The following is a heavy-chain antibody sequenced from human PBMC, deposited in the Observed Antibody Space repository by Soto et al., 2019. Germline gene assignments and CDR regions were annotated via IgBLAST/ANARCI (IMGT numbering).Heavy chain of an antibody. CDR3: ARDSTGYSSSWLYYYYYYMDV. D-gene: IGHD6-13*01. CDR2: INAGNGNT. CDR1: GYTFTSYA. V-gene: IGHV1-3*01. J-gene: IGHJ6*03. Sequence: ASVKVSCKASGYTFTSYAMHWVRQAPGQRLEWMGWINAGNGNTKYSQNSQGRVTITRDTSASTAYMELSSLRSEDTAVYYCARDSTGYSSSWLYYYYYYMDVWGKGTTVTVSS.